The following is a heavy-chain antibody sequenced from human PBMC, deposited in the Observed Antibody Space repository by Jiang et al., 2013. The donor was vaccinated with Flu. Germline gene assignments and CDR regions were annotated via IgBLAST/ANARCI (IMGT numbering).Heavy chain of an antibody. Sequence: GAEVKKPGSSVKVSCKASGGTFSSYAISWVRQAPGQGLEWMGRIIPILGIANYAQKFQGRVTITADKSTSTAYMELSSLRSEDTAVYYCARDEYSSSSSQRGVGFDPWGQGTLVTVSS. J-gene: IGHJ5*02. CDR2: IIPILGIA. CDR1: GGTFSSYA. D-gene: IGHD6-6*01. V-gene: IGHV1-69*04. CDR3: ARDEYSSSSSQRGVGFDP.